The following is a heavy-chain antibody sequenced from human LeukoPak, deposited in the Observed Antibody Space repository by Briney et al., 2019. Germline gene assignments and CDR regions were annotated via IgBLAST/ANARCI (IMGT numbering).Heavy chain of an antibody. J-gene: IGHJ6*03. Sequence: PGGSLRLSCAASGFTFSHAWMSWVRQAPGKGLEWVSSISGAGHHIYYADSIKGRFVISRDNSKKSVFLQMDSLRAEDTGVYYCASLRRQYYYYMDIWGKGTTVIVS. D-gene: IGHD3-10*01. CDR2: ISGAGHHI. CDR1: GFTFSHAW. V-gene: IGHV3-21*01. CDR3: ASLRRQYYYYMDI.